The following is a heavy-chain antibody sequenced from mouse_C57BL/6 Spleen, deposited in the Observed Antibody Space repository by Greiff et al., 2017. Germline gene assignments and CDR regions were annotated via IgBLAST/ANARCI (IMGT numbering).Heavy chain of an antibody. Sequence: EVKLMESGAELVRPGASVKLSCTASGFNIKDDYMHWVKQRPEQGLEWIGWIDPENGDTEYASKFQGKATITADTSSNTAYLQLSSLTSDDTAVYYCTTPYYYGSSSWFAYWGQGTLVTVSA. V-gene: IGHV14-4*01. D-gene: IGHD1-1*01. CDR2: IDPENGDT. CDR3: TTPYYYGSSSWFAY. CDR1: GFNIKDDY. J-gene: IGHJ3*01.